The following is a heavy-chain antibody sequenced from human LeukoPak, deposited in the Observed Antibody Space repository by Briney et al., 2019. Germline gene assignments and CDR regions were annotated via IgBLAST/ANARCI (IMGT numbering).Heavy chain of an antibody. CDR2: IYYSGST. V-gene: IGHV4-59*12. D-gene: IGHD6-19*01. CDR3: GRGVGVALDY. Sequence: SETLSLTCTVSGGSISSYYWIWLRQPPGKGREWLGYIYYSGSTNYNPSLRSRVTISVDTSKNQFSLKLSSETAADAAVFYCGRGVGVALDYWGQGTLVTVSS. CDR1: GGSISSYY. J-gene: IGHJ4*02.